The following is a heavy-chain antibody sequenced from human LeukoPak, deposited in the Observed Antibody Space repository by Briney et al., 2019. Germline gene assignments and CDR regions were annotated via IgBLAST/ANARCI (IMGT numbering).Heavy chain of an antibody. Sequence: KNSQTLSLTCAISGDSVSSISVAWNWIRQSPSRGLEWLGRTYYRSKWYYEYAVSVKGRININPDPSKNQFSLQLNSVTPEDTAVYYCALARSEYHYGIDVWGQGTTVTVSS. CDR2: TYYRSKWYY. J-gene: IGHJ6*02. CDR3: ALARSEYHYGIDV. CDR1: GDSVSSISVA. V-gene: IGHV6-1*01.